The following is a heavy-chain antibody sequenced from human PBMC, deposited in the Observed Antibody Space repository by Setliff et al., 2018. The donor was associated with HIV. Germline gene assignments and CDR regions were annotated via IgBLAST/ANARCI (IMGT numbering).Heavy chain of an antibody. V-gene: IGHV4-34*01. Sequence: SETLSLTCAVYGESFSGYYWSWIRQPPGKGLEWIGEINHSGSTNYNPSLKSRVTISVDTSKNQFSLHLTSVTAADTAVYYCARDTYDSRGYFFGYWGQGTLVTVSS. CDR1: GESFSGYY. CDR2: INHSGST. CDR3: ARDTYDSRGYFFGY. J-gene: IGHJ4*02. D-gene: IGHD3-22*01.